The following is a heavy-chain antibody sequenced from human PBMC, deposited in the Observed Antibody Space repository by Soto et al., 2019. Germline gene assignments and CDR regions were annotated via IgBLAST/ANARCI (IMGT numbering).Heavy chain of an antibody. CDR1: GFTFSSYW. V-gene: IGHV3-7*05. D-gene: IGHD5-18*01. CDR2: IKQDGSEK. Sequence: EVQLVESGGGLVQPGGSLRLSCAASGFTFSSYWMSWVRQAPGKGLEWVANIKQDGSEKYYVDSVKGRFTISRDNAKNSLYLQMNSQRAEDTAMYYCASGFSPRDYWGQGTLVTVSS. CDR3: ASGFSPRDY. J-gene: IGHJ4*02.